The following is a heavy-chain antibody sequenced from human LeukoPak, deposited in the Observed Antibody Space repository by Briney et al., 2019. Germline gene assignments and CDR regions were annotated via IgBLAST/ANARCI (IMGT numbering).Heavy chain of an antibody. CDR1: GGSISRSY. D-gene: IGHD3-22*01. CDR3: ARHDGTGYYGAAFDV. Sequence: SETLSLTCTVSGGSISRSYWSWMRQPAGKGPEWIGRIYGSGTITYNPSLESRVTMSVDTSKNQFSLKLRSVIAADTAVYFCARHDGTGYYGAAFDVWGQGTVVTVSS. J-gene: IGHJ3*01. CDR2: IYGSGTI. V-gene: IGHV4-4*07.